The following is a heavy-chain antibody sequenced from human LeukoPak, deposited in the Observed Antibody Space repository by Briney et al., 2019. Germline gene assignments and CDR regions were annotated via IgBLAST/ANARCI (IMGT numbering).Heavy chain of an antibody. CDR2: ISGSGGGT. V-gene: IGHV3-23*01. D-gene: IGHD4-17*01. Sequence: GGPLRLSCAASGFTFSSYAMSWVRQAPGKGLEWVSAISGSGGGTYYADSVKGRFTISRDNSKNTLYVQMSSLRAEDTAVYYCAKDGDYGDHIWDYWGQGTLVTVSS. J-gene: IGHJ4*02. CDR1: GFTFSSYA. CDR3: AKDGDYGDHIWDY.